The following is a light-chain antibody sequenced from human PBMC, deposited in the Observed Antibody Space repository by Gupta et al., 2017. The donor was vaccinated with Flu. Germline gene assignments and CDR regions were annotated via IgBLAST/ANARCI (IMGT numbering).Light chain of an antibody. V-gene: IGKV3-20*01. Sequence: LVLTQSPDTLSLSPGERATLSCKTSPRISTTYLAWYQQKPGQAPRLLIYGASNRATGIPDRFSGSGSGTDFTLTISRLEPEDSAVYYCQQCNNSPQTFGQGTKVEIK. CDR3: QQCNNSPQT. J-gene: IGKJ1*01. CDR2: GAS. CDR1: PRISTTY.